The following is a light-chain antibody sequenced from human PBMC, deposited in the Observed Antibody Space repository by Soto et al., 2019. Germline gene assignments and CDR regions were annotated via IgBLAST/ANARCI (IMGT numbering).Light chain of an antibody. CDR2: DAS. V-gene: IGKV3-11*01. J-gene: IGKJ2*01. Sequence: IVLTQSPATLSLSPGERATLSCRASQSVGSSLAWYQQKPGQPPRLLIYDASNRATGIPARFSGSGSGTDFTLTISGLEPEDFAVYYCQQRSSWFTFGQGTKLDIK. CDR3: QQRSSWFT. CDR1: QSVGSS.